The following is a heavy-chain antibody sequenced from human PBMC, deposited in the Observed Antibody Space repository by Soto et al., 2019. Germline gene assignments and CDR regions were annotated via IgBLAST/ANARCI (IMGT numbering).Heavy chain of an antibody. V-gene: IGHV3-15*05. Sequence: GVSLRLSCTASAFTLSNAWMNWVRQAPGKGLEWVGHIKSKADGGTTDYAAPVKGRFTISRDNAKNTLYLQMNSLRAEDTAVYFCARVRGSPPYGMDVWGQGTTVTVAS. CDR3: ARVRGSPPYGMDV. CDR2: IKSKADGGTT. D-gene: IGHD3-10*01. CDR1: AFTLSNAW. J-gene: IGHJ6*02.